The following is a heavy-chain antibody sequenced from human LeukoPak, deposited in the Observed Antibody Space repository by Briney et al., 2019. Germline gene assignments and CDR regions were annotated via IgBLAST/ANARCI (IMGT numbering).Heavy chain of an antibody. J-gene: IGHJ5*02. CDR3: AHVPTHYYGSGSPAFDP. Sequence: SGPTLVNPTQTLTLTCTFSVFSLSTSGVGVGWIRQPPVKALEWLALIYWDDDKRYSTSLKSRLTITKDTSKNQVVLTMTNMDPVDTATYYCAHVPTHYYGSGSPAFDPWGQGTLVTVSS. V-gene: IGHV2-5*02. D-gene: IGHD3-10*01. CDR2: IYWDDDK. CDR1: VFSLSTSGVG.